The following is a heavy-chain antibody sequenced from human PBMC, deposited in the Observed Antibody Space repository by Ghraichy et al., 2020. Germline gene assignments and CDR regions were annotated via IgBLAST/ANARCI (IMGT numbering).Heavy chain of an antibody. V-gene: IGHV1-2*06. Sequence: ASVKVSCKASGYNFNDYYLHWLRQAPGQGLEWMGRISPKSGDTFYPQKFQARITMTRDTSISTAYMELSSLTSDDTALYFCARDRAPADFQHKINWFDPRGQGTLVTVSS. CDR1: GYNFNDYY. CDR3: ARDRAPADFQHKINWFDP. CDR2: ISPKSGDT. J-gene: IGHJ5*02. D-gene: IGHD2-15*01.